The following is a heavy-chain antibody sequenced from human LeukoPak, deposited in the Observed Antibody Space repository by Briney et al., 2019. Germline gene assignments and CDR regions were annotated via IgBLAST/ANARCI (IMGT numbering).Heavy chain of an antibody. V-gene: IGHV4-39*07. D-gene: IGHD5-18*01. CDR3: ARARGYSYASDY. J-gene: IGHJ4*02. CDR1: GDSITSHSTYY. Sequence: SETLSLTCTVSGDSITSHSTYYWGWIRQPPGKGLEWIGSVFYSGTTYYNPSLKSRVTISLDMSKNQFSLKLSSVTAADTAVYYCARARGYSYASDYWGQGTLVTVSS. CDR2: VFYSGTT.